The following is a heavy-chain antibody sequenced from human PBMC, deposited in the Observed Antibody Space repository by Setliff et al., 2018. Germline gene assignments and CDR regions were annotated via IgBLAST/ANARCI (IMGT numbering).Heavy chain of an antibody. CDR2: IKHDGSEK. V-gene: IGHV3-7*01. Sequence: GSLRLSCVASGFTFSSYWMTWVRQVPRKGLEYVASIKHDGSEKYYVDSVRGRFTISRDNAKNSLYLQMDSLRDEDTAVYYCARPGRSNYWDSFDYWGQGTLVTVSS. CDR3: ARPGRSNYWDSFDY. J-gene: IGHJ4*02. CDR1: GFTFSSYW. D-gene: IGHD3-10*01.